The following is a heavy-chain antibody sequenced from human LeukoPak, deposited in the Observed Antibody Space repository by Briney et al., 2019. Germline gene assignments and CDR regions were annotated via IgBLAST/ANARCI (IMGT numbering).Heavy chain of an antibody. Sequence: PGGSLRLFCAASGFTFSSYAMSWVRQAPEKGLEWVSAISVGGGTTYYADSVKGRFTISRDNSKSTLYLQMNSLRAEDTAVYYCAKRIVGAPYAFDIWGQGTMVTVSS. J-gene: IGHJ3*02. D-gene: IGHD1-26*01. V-gene: IGHV3-23*01. CDR1: GFTFSSYA. CDR2: ISVGGGTT. CDR3: AKRIVGAPYAFDI.